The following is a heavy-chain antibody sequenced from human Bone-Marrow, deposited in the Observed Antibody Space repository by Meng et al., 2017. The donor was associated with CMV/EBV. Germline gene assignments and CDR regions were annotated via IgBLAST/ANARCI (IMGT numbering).Heavy chain of an antibody. D-gene: IGHD6-6*01. V-gene: IGHV3-7*01. J-gene: IGHJ6*02. Sequence: GESLKISCAASGFTFSSYWMSWVRQAPGKGLEWVANIKQDGSEKYYVDSVKGRFTISRDNAKNSLYLQMNSLRAEDTAVYYCAREQLGRRGFSYYYYGMDVWGQGTTVTFSS. CDR1: GFTFSSYW. CDR3: AREQLGRRGFSYYYYGMDV. CDR2: IKQDGSEK.